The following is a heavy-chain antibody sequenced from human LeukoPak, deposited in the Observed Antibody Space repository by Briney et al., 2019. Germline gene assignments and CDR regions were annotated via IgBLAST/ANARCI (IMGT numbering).Heavy chain of an antibody. CDR1: GYTFTSYA. CDR2: SNAGNGNT. Sequence: GASVKVSCKASGYTFTSYAMHWVRQAPGQRLEWMGWSNAGNGNTKYSQEFQGRVTITRDTSASTAYMELSRLRSDDTAVYYCARTRRTVAGNAFDIWGQGTMVTVSS. D-gene: IGHD6-19*01. CDR3: ARTRRTVAGNAFDI. V-gene: IGHV1-3*02. J-gene: IGHJ3*02.